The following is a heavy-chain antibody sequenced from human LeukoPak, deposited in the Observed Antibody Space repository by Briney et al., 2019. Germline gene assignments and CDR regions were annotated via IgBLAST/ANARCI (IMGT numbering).Heavy chain of an antibody. D-gene: IGHD4-17*01. Sequence: GGSLRLSCAASGFTFNSYGMHWVRQAPGKGLEWGAVIWYDGSSKYYADSLKGRFTISRDNSKNMLYLQMNSLRVEDTAIYYCVRARFDYGDFYWLDLWGQGTLVTVSS. J-gene: IGHJ5*02. CDR1: GFTFNSYG. CDR2: IWYDGSSK. CDR3: VRARFDYGDFYWLDL. V-gene: IGHV3-33*01.